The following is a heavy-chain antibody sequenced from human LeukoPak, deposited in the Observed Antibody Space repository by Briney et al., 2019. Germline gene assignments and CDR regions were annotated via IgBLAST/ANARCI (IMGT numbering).Heavy chain of an antibody. J-gene: IGHJ4*02. CDR3: ARGLKIFGVVTFDY. CDR2: IKQDGSEK. CDR1: GFTFSSYW. V-gene: IGHV3-7*01. Sequence: GGSLRLSCAASGFTFSSYWMSWVRQAPGKGLEWVANIKQDGSEKYYVDSVKGRFTISRDNAKNSLYLQMNSLRAEDTAVYYCARGLKIFGVVTFDYWGQGTLVTVSS. D-gene: IGHD3-3*01.